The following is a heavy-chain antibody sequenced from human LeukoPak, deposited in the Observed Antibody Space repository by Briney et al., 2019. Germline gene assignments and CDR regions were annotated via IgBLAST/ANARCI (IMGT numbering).Heavy chain of an antibody. CDR3: VRTNPWDLTYYFDY. V-gene: IGHV4-39*07. D-gene: IGHD1-14*01. J-gene: IGHJ4*02. CDR1: GGSISSSSYY. Sequence: SETLSLTCTVSGGSISSSSYYWGWIRQPPGKGLEWIGSIYYSGSTYYNPSLKSRVTISVDTSKNQFSLRLTSVTAADTAVYYCVRTNPWDLTYYFDYWGQGTLVTVSS. CDR2: IYYSGST.